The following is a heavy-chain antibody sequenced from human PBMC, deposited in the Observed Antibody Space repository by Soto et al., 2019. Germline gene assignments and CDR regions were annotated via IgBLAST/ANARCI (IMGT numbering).Heavy chain of an antibody. J-gene: IGHJ5*02. CDR3: AREPTMTTNWFDP. Sequence: GGSLRLSCAASGFTFSSYAMHWVRQAPGKGLEWVAVISYDGSNKYYADSVKGRFTISRDNSKNTLYLQMNSLRAEDTAVYYCAREPTMTTNWFDPWGQGTLVTVSS. V-gene: IGHV3-30-3*01. CDR1: GFTFSSYA. CDR2: ISYDGSNK. D-gene: IGHD3-22*01.